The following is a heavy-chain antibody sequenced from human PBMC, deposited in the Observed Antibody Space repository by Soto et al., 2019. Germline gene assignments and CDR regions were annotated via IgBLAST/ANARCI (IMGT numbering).Heavy chain of an antibody. D-gene: IGHD2-15*01. V-gene: IGHV3-30-3*01. CDR1: GFTFSSYA. CDR3: ARDSPYCSGGSCYDYYYGMDV. Sequence: RLSCAASGFTFSSYAMHWVRQAPGKGLEWVAVISYDGSNKYYADSVKGRFTISRDNSKNTLYLQMNSLRAEDTAVYYCARDSPYCSGGSCYDYYYGMDVWGQGTTVTVSS. J-gene: IGHJ6*02. CDR2: ISYDGSNK.